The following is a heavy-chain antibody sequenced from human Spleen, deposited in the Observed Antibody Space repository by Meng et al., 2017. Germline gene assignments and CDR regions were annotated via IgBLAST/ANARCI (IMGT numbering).Heavy chain of an antibody. CDR2: IKGDGKTT. V-gene: IGHV3-74*01. CDR1: AFTFSSYW. D-gene: IGHD2-15*01. CDR3: ARVDGGHDWYAYYYGMDG. J-gene: IGHJ6*02. Sequence: GGSLRLSCSASAFTFSSYWMHWVRQVPGKGLVWVSRIKGDGKTTNYADSVKGRFTISRDNAKNTVYVQMNSLRPEDTAVYYCARVDGGHDWYAYYYGMDGWGQGTTVTVSS.